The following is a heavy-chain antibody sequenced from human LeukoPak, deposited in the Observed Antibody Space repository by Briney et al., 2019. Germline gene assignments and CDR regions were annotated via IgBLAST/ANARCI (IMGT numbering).Heavy chain of an antibody. V-gene: IGHV3-48*03. CDR1: GFTFSSYE. CDR2: ISSSGSTI. J-gene: IGHJ4*02. CDR3: ARKVMGDSSGYYHGVGN. Sequence: PGGSLRLSCAASGFTFSSYEMNWVRQAPGKGLEWVSYISSSGSTIYYADSVKGRFTISRDNAKNSLYLQMNSLRAEDTAVYYCARKVMGDSSGYYHGVGNWAQGTLVTVSS. D-gene: IGHD3-22*01.